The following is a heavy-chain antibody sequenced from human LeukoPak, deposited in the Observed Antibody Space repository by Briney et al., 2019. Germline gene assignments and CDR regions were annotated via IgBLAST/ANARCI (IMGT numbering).Heavy chain of an antibody. CDR3: ARLRGYYDSSDH. J-gene: IGHJ4*02. CDR2: INSDGSSI. D-gene: IGHD3-22*01. CDR1: GFSFSAYW. V-gene: IGHV3-74*01. Sequence: PGGSLRLSCAVSGFSFSAYWMHWVRQLPRKGLAWVSRINSDGSSISYADSVKGRFTISRDNAKNTLYLQMNSLRLEDTAVYYCARLRGYYDSSDHWGQGTPVTVSS.